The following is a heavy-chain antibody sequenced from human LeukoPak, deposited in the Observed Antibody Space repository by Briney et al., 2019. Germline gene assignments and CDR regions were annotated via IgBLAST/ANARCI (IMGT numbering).Heavy chain of an antibody. V-gene: IGHV1-2*02. CDR2: INPNSGGT. D-gene: IGHD1-26*01. J-gene: IGHJ4*02. CDR1: GYTFTGYY. CDR3: ARGRRILVGDTNAGDYFDY. Sequence: ASVKVSCKASGYTFTGYYMHWVRLAPGQGLEWMGWINPNSGGTYYAQKFQGSVTMTRDTSISTAYMELSRLKSDDTAVYYCARGRRILVGDTNAGDYFDYWGQGTLVTVSS.